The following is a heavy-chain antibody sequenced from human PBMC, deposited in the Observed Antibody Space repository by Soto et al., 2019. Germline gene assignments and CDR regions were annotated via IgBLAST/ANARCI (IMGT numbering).Heavy chain of an antibody. V-gene: IGHV1-18*04. J-gene: IGHJ5*02. CDR3: AIVASPDWFDP. CDR2: ISPYNGDS. CDR1: GYTFTSTT. Sequence: QVQLVQSGAEVKEPGASVKVSCKASGYTFTSTTIIWVRQAPGQGLEWVGWISPYNGDSNYAERLQGRVTLTTDTSTSTTYMELRSLRSDDTAVYFCAIVASPDWFDPWGQGTLVTFSS.